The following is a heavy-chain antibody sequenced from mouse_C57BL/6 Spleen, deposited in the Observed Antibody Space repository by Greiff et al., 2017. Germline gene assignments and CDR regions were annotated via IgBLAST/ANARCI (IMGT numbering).Heavy chain of an antibody. CDR1: GYTFTSYW. CDR3: ARATVASYAMDY. J-gene: IGHJ4*01. D-gene: IGHD1-1*01. CDR2: IGPNSGGT. Sequence: QVQLQQPGAELVKPGASVKLSCKASGYTFTSYWMHWVKQRPGRGLEWIGRIGPNSGGTKYNEKFKSKATLAVDKPSSTAYMQLSSLTSEDSAVYYCARATVASYAMDYWGQGTSVTVSS. V-gene: IGHV1-72*01.